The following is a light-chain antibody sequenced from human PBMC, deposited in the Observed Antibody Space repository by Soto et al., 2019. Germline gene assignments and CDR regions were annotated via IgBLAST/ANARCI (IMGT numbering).Light chain of an antibody. V-gene: IGKV3-15*01. CDR3: QQYNNWSMYT. J-gene: IGKJ2*01. CDR1: QSVSSN. CDR2: GAP. Sequence: EIVMTQSPATLSVSPGERATLSCRASQSVSSNLAWYQQKPGQAPRLLIYGAPTRATGIPARFSGSGSGTEFTLTISSLQSEDFAVYYCQQYNNWSMYTFGQGTKLEIK.